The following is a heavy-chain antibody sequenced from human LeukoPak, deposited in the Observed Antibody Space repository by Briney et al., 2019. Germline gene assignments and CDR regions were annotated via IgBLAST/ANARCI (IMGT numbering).Heavy chain of an antibody. CDR1: GGSFSGYY. J-gene: IGHJ4*02. D-gene: IGHD6-19*01. Sequence: SETLSLTCAVYGGSFSGYYWSWIRQPSGKGLEWIGEINHSGSTNYNPSLKSRVTISVDTSKNQFSLKLSSVTAADTAVYYCARGGRRGPIAVAALKYYFDYWGQGTLVTVSS. CDR3: ARGGRRGPIAVAALKYYFDY. CDR2: INHSGST. V-gene: IGHV4-34*01.